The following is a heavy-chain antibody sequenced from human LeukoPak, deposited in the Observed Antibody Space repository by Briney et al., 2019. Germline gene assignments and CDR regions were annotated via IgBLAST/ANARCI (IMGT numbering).Heavy chain of an antibody. Sequence: GGSLRLSCAASGFTFSDHWMAWVRQAPGKGLEWVSYISSSGSTIYYADSVKGRFTISRDNAKNSLYLQMNSLRAEDTAVYYCASIGGAGIAAAGSETPYYFDYWGQGTLVTVSS. CDR2: ISSSGSTI. CDR3: ASIGGAGIAAAGSETPYYFDY. D-gene: IGHD6-13*01. CDR1: GFTFSDHW. V-gene: IGHV3-11*01. J-gene: IGHJ4*02.